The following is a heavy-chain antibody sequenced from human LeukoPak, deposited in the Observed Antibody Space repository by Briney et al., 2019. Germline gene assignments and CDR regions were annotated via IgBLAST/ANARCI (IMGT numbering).Heavy chain of an antibody. CDR2: MNPNSGTT. Sequence: GASVTVSFTSSGYTFTSYDINWVRQAPGQGLEWMGWMNPNSGTTGYAQKFQGRVTITRNTSISTAYMELSSLRSEDTAVYYCARAPSWGGLSSGSYYFDYWGQGTLVTVSS. V-gene: IGHV1-8*03. D-gene: IGHD6-19*01. J-gene: IGHJ4*02. CDR3: ARAPSWGGLSSGSYYFDY. CDR1: GYTFTSYD.